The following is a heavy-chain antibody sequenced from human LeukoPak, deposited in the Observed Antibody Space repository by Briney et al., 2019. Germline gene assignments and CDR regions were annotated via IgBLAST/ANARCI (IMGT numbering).Heavy chain of an antibody. V-gene: IGHV1-46*03. CDR2: INPSGGST. J-gene: IGHJ3*02. D-gene: IGHD2-2*01. Sequence: GASVKVSCKASGYTFTSYYMHWVRQAPGQGLEWMGIINPSGGSTSYAQKFQGRVTMTRDTSTSTVYMELSSLRSEDTAVYYCSKSGSRGVLVPAAIDAFDIWGQGTMVTVSS. CDR1: GYTFTSYY. CDR3: SKSGSRGVLVPAAIDAFDI.